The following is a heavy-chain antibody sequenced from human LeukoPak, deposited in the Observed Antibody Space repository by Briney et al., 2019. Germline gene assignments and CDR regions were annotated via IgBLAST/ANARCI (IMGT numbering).Heavy chain of an antibody. Sequence: GGSLRLSCEASGFTFTTYSMTWVRQTPGEGLEWDSSISTRDTFINYADSVKGRFTISRDSAKNSLFLQMTSLRAEDTAMYYCARWKPRSDALDVWGKGTMVMVSS. V-gene: IGHV3-21*01. J-gene: IGHJ3*01. CDR1: GFTFTTYS. CDR3: ARWKPRSDALDV. D-gene: IGHD1-1*01. CDR2: ISTRDTFI.